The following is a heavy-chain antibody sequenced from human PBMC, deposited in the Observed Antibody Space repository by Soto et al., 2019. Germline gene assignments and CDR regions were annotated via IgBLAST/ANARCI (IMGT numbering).Heavy chain of an antibody. Sequence: PGESLKISCKGSVYNFANVWIGWLRQMPGKGLEWLGMIFPGDSDTTNSPSLECQITMSVDKSDSSAYLQWRSLKASDTAIYYCAAGYSTGLDAFDIWGQGTMVPVSS. CDR3: AAGYSTGLDAFDI. V-gene: IGHV5-51*01. CDR2: IFPGDSDT. CDR1: VYNFANVW. D-gene: IGHD2-8*02. J-gene: IGHJ3*02.